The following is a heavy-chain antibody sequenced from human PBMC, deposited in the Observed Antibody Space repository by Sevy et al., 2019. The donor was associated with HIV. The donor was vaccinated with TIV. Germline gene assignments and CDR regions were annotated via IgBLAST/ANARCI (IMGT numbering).Heavy chain of an antibody. CDR1: GDSVSSNSAA. CDR2: TYYRSKWYN. D-gene: IGHD1-26*01. CDR3: ARGIFSGSYSPYYFDY. Sequence: SQTLSLTCAISGDSVSSNSAAWNWIRQSPSRGLEWLGRTYYRSKWYNDYAGSVKSRITINPDTSKNQFSLQLNSVTPEDTAVYYCARGIFSGSYSPYYFDYWGQGTLVTVSS. J-gene: IGHJ4*02. V-gene: IGHV6-1*01.